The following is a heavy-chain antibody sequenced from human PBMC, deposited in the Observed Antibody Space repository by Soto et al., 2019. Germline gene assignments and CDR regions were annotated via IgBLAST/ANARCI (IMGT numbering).Heavy chain of an antibody. J-gene: IGHJ6*02. V-gene: IGHV4-4*02. CDR3: ARELVVGSYGMDV. CDR2: IYHSGST. D-gene: IGHD2-2*01. CDR1: GGSISSSNW. Sequence: SETLSLTCAVSGGSISSSNWWSWVRQPPGKGLEWIGEIYHSGSTNYNPSLKSRVTVSVDKSKNQFSLKLSSVTAADTAVYYCARELVVGSYGMDVWGQGTTVTVSS.